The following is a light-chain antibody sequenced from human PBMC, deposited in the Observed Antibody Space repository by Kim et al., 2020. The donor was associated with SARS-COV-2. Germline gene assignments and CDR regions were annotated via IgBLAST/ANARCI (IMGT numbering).Light chain of an antibody. Sequence: QSALTQPASVSGSPGQSITISCTGTSSDVGGYNYVSWYQQQPGKAPKLMIYDVSKRPSGVSNRFSGSKSGNTASLTISGLQAEDEADYYCSSYTSSSTFFGGGTQLTVL. CDR2: DVS. CDR3: SSYTSSSTF. V-gene: IGLV2-14*01. CDR1: SSDVGGYNY. J-gene: IGLJ2*01.